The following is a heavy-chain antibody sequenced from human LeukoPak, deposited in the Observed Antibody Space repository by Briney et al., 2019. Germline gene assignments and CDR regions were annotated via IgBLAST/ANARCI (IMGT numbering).Heavy chain of an antibody. CDR3: ARWEIRGSTHQLDY. V-gene: IGHV3-23*01. J-gene: IGHJ4*02. CDR1: GFTFRSYT. CDR2: MSGTGTST. Sequence: GGSLRLSCAASGFTFRSYTMSWVRQAPGKGLEWVSGMSGTGTSTSYANSVKGRFTISRNNFNNTLFLQMNSLRAEDTAVYYCARWEIRGSTHQLDYWGRGTLVTVSS. D-gene: IGHD2-2*01.